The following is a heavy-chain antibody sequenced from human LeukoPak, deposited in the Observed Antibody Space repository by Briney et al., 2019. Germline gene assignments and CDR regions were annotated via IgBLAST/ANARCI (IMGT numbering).Heavy chain of an antibody. CDR3: ARDSYGSSGYYYVSDY. Sequence: PGGSLRLSCAASGFTFSTYSMNRVRQAPGKGLEWVSYISYSSSAIYYADSVKGRFTISRDNAKNSLYLRMNSLRDEDTAVYYCARDSYGSSGYYYVSDYWGQGTLVTVSS. J-gene: IGHJ4*02. CDR1: GFTFSTYS. D-gene: IGHD3-22*01. V-gene: IGHV3-48*02. CDR2: ISYSSSAI.